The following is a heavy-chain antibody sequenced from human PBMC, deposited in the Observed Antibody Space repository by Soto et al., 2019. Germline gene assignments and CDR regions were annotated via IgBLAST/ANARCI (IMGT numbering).Heavy chain of an antibody. V-gene: IGHV4-31*03. J-gene: IGHJ5*01. Sequence: QVQLQESGPGLVKPSQTLSLTCTVSGGSISSGGYYWSWIRQHPGTGLEWIGYIYYSGSTYYTPSLKSRVTISVDTSKSHFSLKLSSVTGADTAVYYCARGMKRSWASKKWFDSWGQGTLVTVSS. CDR1: GGSISSGGYY. D-gene: IGHD3-16*01. CDR3: ARGMKRSWASKKWFDS. CDR2: IYYSGST.